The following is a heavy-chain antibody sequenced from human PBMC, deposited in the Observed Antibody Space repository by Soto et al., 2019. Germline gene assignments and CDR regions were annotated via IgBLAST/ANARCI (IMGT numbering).Heavy chain of an antibody. D-gene: IGHD3-10*01. CDR3: ARALAGSYDY. V-gene: IGHV6-1*01. CDR1: GDSVSSKSAT. CDR2: TYYRSKWST. J-gene: IGHJ4*02. Sequence: TLSLTCAISGDSVSSKSATWNWIRQAPSRGLEWLGRTYYRSKWSTDYAVSLRGLITVSPDSSKNQFSLRLTSLTPEDTAVYYCARALAGSYDYWGQGTLVTVSS.